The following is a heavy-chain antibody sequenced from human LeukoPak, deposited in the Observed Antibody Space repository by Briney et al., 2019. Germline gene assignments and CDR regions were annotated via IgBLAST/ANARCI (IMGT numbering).Heavy chain of an antibody. Sequence: ASVKVSCKASGYTFTSYDINWVRQATRQGLEWMGWMNPNSGNTGYAQKFQGRVTMTRNTSISTAYMELSSLRSEDTAVYYCARVPSLLRDTYDFWSGYYPYYFDYWGQGTLVTVSS. CDR3: ARVPSLLRDTYDFWSGYYPYYFDY. CDR2: MNPNSGNT. CDR1: GYTFTSYD. V-gene: IGHV1-8*01. J-gene: IGHJ4*02. D-gene: IGHD3-3*01.